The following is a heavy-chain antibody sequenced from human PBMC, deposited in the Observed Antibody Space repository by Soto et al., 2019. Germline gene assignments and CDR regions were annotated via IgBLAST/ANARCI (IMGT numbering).Heavy chain of an antibody. CDR2: IYPGDSDT. V-gene: IGHV5-51*01. J-gene: IGHJ4*02. D-gene: IGHD2-21*02. CDR1: GYIFTSYW. CDR3: ASGAYCGGDCYHY. Sequence: PGESLKISCKGSGYIFTSYWIGCFRQVPGKGLEWMGIIYPGDSDTRYSPSFQGQVTISADKSISTAYLQWSSLKASDTAMYYCASGAYCGGDCYHYWGQGTLVTVSS.